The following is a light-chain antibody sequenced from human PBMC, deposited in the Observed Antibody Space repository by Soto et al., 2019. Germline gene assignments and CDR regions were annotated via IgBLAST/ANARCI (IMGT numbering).Light chain of an antibody. V-gene: IGKV3-11*01. Sequence: EIVLTQSPAPLSLSPGERPTLSSRASQSVSSYLAWYQQKPGQAPRLLIYDASNRATGIPARFSGSGSGTDFTLTISSLEPEDFAVYYCQQRSNWPLTFGGGTKVEIK. CDR2: DAS. J-gene: IGKJ4*01. CDR1: QSVSSY. CDR3: QQRSNWPLT.